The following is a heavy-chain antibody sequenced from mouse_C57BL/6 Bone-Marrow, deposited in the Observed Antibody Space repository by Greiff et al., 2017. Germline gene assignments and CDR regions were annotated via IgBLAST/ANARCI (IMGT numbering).Heavy chain of an antibody. J-gene: IGHJ3*01. CDR3: ARRWAGGNHPAWFAY. CDR1: GYTFTDYY. V-gene: IGHV1-76*01. CDR2: IYPGSGNT. Sequence: QVQLQQSGAELVRPGASVKLSCKASGYTFTDYYINWVKQRPGQGLEWIARIYPGSGNTYYNEKFKGKATLTAEKSSSTAYMQLSSLTSEDSAVYFCARRWAGGNHPAWFAYWGQGTLVTVSA. D-gene: IGHD2-1*01.